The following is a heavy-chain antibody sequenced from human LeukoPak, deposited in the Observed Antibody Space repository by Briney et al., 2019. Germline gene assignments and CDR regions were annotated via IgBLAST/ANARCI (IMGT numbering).Heavy chain of an antibody. J-gene: IGHJ4*02. CDR2: VFYNGKT. D-gene: IGHD2-2*01. CDR1: GDSISTSNYY. V-gene: IGHV4-39*01. CDR3: ARQSRRATSDF. Sequence: PSETLSLTCTVSGDSISTSNYYWGWVRQPPGKGLEWIGSVFYNGKTYSNAPLKSRVTMSADTAKNQFSLKFTSVTAADTAVYYCARQSRRATSDFWGQGTLVTVSS.